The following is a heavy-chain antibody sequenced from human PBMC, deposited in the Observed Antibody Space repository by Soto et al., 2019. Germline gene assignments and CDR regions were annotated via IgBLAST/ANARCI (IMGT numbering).Heavy chain of an antibody. CDR1: GFTFRTYG. J-gene: IGHJ4*02. CDR3: ARGLDFDY. CDR2: IWYDGSNK. V-gene: IGHV3-33*01. Sequence: PGGSLRLSCAASGFTFRTYGMHWVRQAPGKGLEWVAVIWYDGSNKDYADSVKGRFTISRDNSKNTLYLQMNSLRAEDTAVYDCARGLDFDYWGQGTLVTVSS.